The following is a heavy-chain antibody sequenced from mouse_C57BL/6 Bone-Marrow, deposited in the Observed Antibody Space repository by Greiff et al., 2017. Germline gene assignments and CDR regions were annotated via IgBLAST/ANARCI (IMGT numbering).Heavy chain of an antibody. CDR2: IYPRSGNT. Sequence: QVQLKQSGAELARPGASVKLSCKASGYTFTSYGISWVKQRTGQGLEWIGEIYPRSGNTYYNEKFKGKATLTADKSSSTAYMELRSLTSEDSAVYFCARTMDYGSSYRFAYWGQGTLVTVSA. CDR1: GYTFTSYG. D-gene: IGHD1-1*01. CDR3: ARTMDYGSSYRFAY. V-gene: IGHV1-81*01. J-gene: IGHJ3*01.